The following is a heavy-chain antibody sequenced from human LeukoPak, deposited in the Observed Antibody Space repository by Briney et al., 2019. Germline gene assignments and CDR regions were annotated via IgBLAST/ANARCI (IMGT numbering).Heavy chain of an antibody. CDR1: GGSISSGDYY. D-gene: IGHD3-3*01. CDR3: ARDVTYYDFWSGPQIGGFDP. V-gene: IGHV4-30-4*01. CDR2: IYYSGST. J-gene: IGHJ5*02. Sequence: NSSETLSLTCTVSGGSISSGDYYWSWIRQPPGKGLEWIGYIYYSGSTYYNPSLKSRVTISVDTSKNQFSLKLSSVTAADTAVYYCARDVTYYDFWSGPQIGGFDPWGQGTLVTVSS.